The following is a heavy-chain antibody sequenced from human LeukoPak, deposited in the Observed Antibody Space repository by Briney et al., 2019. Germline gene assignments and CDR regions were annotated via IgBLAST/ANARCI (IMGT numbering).Heavy chain of an antibody. V-gene: IGHV1-69*06. CDR1: GGTFSSYA. D-gene: IGHD6-19*01. CDR2: IIPIFGTA. Sequence: GASVKVSCKASGGTFSSYAISWVRQAPGQGLEWMGGIIPIFGTANYAQKFQGRVTITADKSTSTAYMELSSLRSEDTAVYYCARDSGIAVAVGPGYLDYWGQGTLVTVSS. CDR3: ARDSGIAVAVGPGYLDY. J-gene: IGHJ4*02.